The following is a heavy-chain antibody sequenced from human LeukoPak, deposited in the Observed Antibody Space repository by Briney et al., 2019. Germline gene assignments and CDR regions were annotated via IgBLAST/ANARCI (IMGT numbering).Heavy chain of an antibody. V-gene: IGHV4-4*07. Sequence: PSETLSLICTVSGGSISSYYWSWIRQPAGKGLEWIGRIYASGWTNYNPSLKSRVTMSVDTSKKQFSLKLRSVTAADTAVYYCARDWLDSSSPGLWGQGTLVTVSS. CDR2: IYASGWT. J-gene: IGHJ1*01. CDR1: GGSISSYY. D-gene: IGHD6-13*01. CDR3: ARDWLDSSSPGL.